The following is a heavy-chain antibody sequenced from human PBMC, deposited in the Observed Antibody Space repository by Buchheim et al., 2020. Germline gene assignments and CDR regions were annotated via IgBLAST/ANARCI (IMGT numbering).Heavy chain of an antibody. CDR3: ARGRLKYYDSSGSNWFDP. CDR1: GFTFSSYS. V-gene: IGHV3-21*01. D-gene: IGHD3-22*01. J-gene: IGHJ5*02. CDR2: ISSSSSYI. Sequence: EVQLVESGGGLVKPGGSLRLSCAASGFTFSSYSMNWVRQAPGKGLEWVSSISSSSSYIYYADSVKGRFTISRDTAKNSLYLQMNSLRAEDTAVYYCARGRLKYYDSSGSNWFDPWGQGTL.